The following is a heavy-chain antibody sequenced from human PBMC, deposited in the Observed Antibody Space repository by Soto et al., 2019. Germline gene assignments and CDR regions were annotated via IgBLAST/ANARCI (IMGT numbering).Heavy chain of an antibody. CDR2: ISAYNGNT. CDR1: GYTFTSYG. D-gene: IGHD3-10*01. Sequence: VASVKVSCKASGYTFTSYGISWVRQAPGQGLEWMGWISAYNGNTNYAQKLQGRVTMTTDTSTSTAYMELRSLRSDDTAVYYCARARFSYYYGSPVKFDPWGQGTLVTVSS. J-gene: IGHJ5*02. V-gene: IGHV1-18*04. CDR3: ARARFSYYYGSPVKFDP.